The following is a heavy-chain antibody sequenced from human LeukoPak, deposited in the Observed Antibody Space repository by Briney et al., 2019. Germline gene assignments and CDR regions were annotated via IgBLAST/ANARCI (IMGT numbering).Heavy chain of an antibody. D-gene: IGHD1-26*01. CDR2: IYTSGST. V-gene: IGHV4-61*02. Sequence: SETLSLTCTVSGGSISSGSYYWSWIRQPAGKGLEWIGRIYTSGSTNYNPSLKSRVTISVDTSKNQFSLKLSSVTAADTAVYYCARDGLWELPDYWGQGTLVTVSS. CDR3: ARDGLWELPDY. J-gene: IGHJ4*02. CDR1: GGSISSGSYY.